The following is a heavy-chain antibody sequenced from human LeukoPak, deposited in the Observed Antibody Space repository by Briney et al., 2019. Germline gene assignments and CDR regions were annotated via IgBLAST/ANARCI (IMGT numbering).Heavy chain of an antibody. J-gene: IGHJ4*02. CDR1: GFTFSSYA. Sequence: PGGSLRLSCAASGFTFSSYAMSWVRQAPGKGLEWVSAISGSGGSTYYADSVKGRFTISRDNSKNTLYLQMNSLRAEDTAVYYCAKDPRYYDFWSGYPNYFDYWGQGTLVTVSS. CDR2: ISGSGGST. V-gene: IGHV3-23*01. D-gene: IGHD3-3*01. CDR3: AKDPRYYDFWSGYPNYFDY.